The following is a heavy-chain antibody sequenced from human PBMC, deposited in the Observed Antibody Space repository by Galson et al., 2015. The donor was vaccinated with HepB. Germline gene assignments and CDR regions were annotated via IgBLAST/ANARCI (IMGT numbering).Heavy chain of an antibody. Sequence: SLRLSCAASGFTFRNHGMHWVRQAPGKGLEWVGVIWYDGSNKYYGDSVRGRFTISRDNSKNMMYLQMDSLRAEDTAVYYCARDQGSYYLDWWGQGTLVTVSS. J-gene: IGHJ4*02. CDR3: ARDQGSYYLDW. V-gene: IGHV3-33*01. D-gene: IGHD3-9*01. CDR2: IWYDGSNK. CDR1: GFTFRNHG.